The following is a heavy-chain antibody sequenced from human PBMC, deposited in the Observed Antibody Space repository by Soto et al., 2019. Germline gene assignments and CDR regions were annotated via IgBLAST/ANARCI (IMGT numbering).Heavy chain of an antibody. D-gene: IGHD1-26*01. V-gene: IGHV6-1*01. Sequence: PWQTLSLNCAIPGGSVSSNSAGWSWVRQSPSRGLEWLGRTYYRSKWYYEYAVSVRGRITINPDTSKNQYSLQLNSVTPEDTAVYFCARGEQYSGRIFDYWGQGTLVTVSS. J-gene: IGHJ4*01. CDR1: GGSVSSNSAG. CDR2: TYYRSKWYY. CDR3: ARGEQYSGRIFDY.